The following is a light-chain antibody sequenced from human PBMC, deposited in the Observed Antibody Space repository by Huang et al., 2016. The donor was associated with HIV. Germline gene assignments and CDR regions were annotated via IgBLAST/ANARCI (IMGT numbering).Light chain of an antibody. CDR3: QQLNSYPYT. J-gene: IGKJ2*01. Sequence: IQLTQSPSSLSASVGDRVTIPCRASQGISSYLAWYQQKPGTAPKLLIYAASTLQSGVPSRFSGSGSGTDFTLTISSLQPEDFATYYCQQLNSYPYTFGQGTKLEIK. CDR1: QGISSY. CDR2: AAS. V-gene: IGKV1-9*01.